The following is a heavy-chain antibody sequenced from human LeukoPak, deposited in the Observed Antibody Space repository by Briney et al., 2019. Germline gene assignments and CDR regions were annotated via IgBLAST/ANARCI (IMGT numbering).Heavy chain of an antibody. V-gene: IGHV3-30*02. Sequence: GGSLRLSCATSGFTFSNYGLHWVRQAPGKGLEWVAFIRFDGSTKYYADSVKGRFTISRDNSKNTLYLQMNSLRGGDTAVYYCARALWFGETFPAYWGQGTLVTVST. CDR2: IRFDGSTK. J-gene: IGHJ4*02. CDR1: GFTFSNYG. D-gene: IGHD3-10*01. CDR3: ARALWFGETFPAY.